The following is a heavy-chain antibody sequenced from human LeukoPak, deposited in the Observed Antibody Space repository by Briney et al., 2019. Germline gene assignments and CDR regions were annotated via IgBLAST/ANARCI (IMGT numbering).Heavy chain of an antibody. CDR1: GYSYTSYW. CDR2: IYAGDSDT. J-gene: IGHJ6*02. Sequence: GESLKISCKGSGYSYTSYWIGWVRQMPGKGLEWMGIIYAGDSDTRYSPSFQGQVTISVDKSISTAYLQWSSLQASDTAMYYCARAIGTSQFYFYYGMDVWGQGTTVTVSS. D-gene: IGHD2-2*01. CDR3: ARAIGTSQFYFYYGMDV. V-gene: IGHV5-51*01.